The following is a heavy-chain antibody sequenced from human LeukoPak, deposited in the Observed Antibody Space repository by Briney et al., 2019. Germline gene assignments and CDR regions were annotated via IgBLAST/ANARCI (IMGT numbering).Heavy chain of an antibody. CDR2: VGGGGST. CDR3: AKAGRPQAVAGWIDY. Sequence: GGSLRLSCAASGFTFNNYVMSWVRQAPGKGLEWVSAVGGGGSTYYADYVKGRFTISRDTSKNTLYLQMNSLRAEDTAIYYCAKAGRPQAVAGWIDYWGQGTLVTVSS. J-gene: IGHJ4*02. CDR1: GFTFNNYV. D-gene: IGHD6-19*01. V-gene: IGHV3-23*01.